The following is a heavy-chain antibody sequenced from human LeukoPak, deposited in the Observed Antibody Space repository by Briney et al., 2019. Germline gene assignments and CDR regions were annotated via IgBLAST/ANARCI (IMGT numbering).Heavy chain of an antibody. CDR1: GYTFTSYG. D-gene: IGHD3-9*01. V-gene: IGHV1-18*01. J-gene: IGHJ4*02. CDR2: ISAYNGNT. Sequence: RVSVKVSCKASGYTFTSYGISWVRQAPGQGLEWMGWISAYNGNTNCAQKLQGRVTMTTDTSTSTAYMELRSLRSDDTAVYYCARDRKYYDILTSQRVDYWGQGTLVTVSS. CDR3: ARDRKYYDILTSQRVDY.